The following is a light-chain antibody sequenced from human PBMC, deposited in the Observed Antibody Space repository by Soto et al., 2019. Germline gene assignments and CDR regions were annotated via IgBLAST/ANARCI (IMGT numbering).Light chain of an antibody. CDR2: LEGSGSY. Sequence: QLVLTQSSSASASLGSSVKLTCTLSSGHSSYIIAWHQQQPGKAPRYLMKLEGSGSYNKGSGVPDRFSGSSSGADRYLTISNLQSEDEADYYCETWDSNTPAVVFGGGTQLTVL. CDR3: ETWDSNTPAVV. V-gene: IGLV4-60*03. J-gene: IGLJ2*01. CDR1: SGHSSYI.